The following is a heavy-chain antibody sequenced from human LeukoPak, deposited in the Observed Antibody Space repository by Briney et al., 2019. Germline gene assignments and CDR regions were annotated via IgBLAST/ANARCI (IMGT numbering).Heavy chain of an antibody. CDR1: GFTFDDYA. Sequence: GRSLRLSCAASGFTFDDYAMHWVRQAPGKGLEWVSGISWNSGSIGYADSVKGRFTISRDNAKNSLYLQMNSLRAEDTALYYCARDLLGMATIGYWGQGTLVTVSS. CDR2: ISWNSGSI. D-gene: IGHD5-24*01. J-gene: IGHJ4*02. CDR3: ARDLLGMATIGY. V-gene: IGHV3-9*01.